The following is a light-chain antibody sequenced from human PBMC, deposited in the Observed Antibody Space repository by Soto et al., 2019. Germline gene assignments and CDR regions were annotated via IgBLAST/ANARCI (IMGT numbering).Light chain of an antibody. V-gene: IGLV1-47*01. CDR3: AAWDDSLSCWV. J-gene: IGLJ3*02. CDR2: RNN. CDR1: SSNIGSNY. Sequence: QSVLTQPPSASGTPGQRVTISCSGRSSNIGSNYVYWYQQLPGTAPKLLIYRNNQRPSGVPDRFSGSKSGTSASLAISGLRSEDAADYYCAAWDDSLSCWVFGGGTQLTVL.